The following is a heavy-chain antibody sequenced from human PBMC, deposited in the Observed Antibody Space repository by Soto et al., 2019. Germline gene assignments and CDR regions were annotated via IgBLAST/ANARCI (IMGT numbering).Heavy chain of an antibody. CDR2: INSDGSST. J-gene: IGHJ5*02. D-gene: IGHD3-10*01. CDR3: ARGGYYKPKNWFDP. Sequence: GGSLRLSCAASGFTFSSYWMHWVRQAPGKGLVWVSRINSDGSSTSYADSVKGRFTISRDNAKNTLYLQMNSLRAEDTAVYYCARGGYYKPKNWFDPWGQGTLVTVSS. V-gene: IGHV3-74*01. CDR1: GFTFSSYW.